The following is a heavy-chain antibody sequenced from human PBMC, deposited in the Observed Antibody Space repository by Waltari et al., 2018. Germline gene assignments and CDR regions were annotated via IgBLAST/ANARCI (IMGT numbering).Heavy chain of an antibody. CDR2: MNGPGSKT. D-gene: IGHD3-3*02. Sequence: EAQLLDSGGGLVQPGGSLRISCEASGFTISSYAMNWVRQAPGKGLDWGSEMNGPGSKTYYADSVEGRFTIYKDNRNNILYLQMDSLRVEDTATYYCARDGYKWIAFDNWGQGILVTVSS. V-gene: IGHV3-23*01. J-gene: IGHJ4*02. CDR1: GFTISSYA. CDR3: ARDGYKWIAFDN.